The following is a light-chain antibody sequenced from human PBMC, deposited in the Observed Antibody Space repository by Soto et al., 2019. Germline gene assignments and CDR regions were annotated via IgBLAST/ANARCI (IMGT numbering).Light chain of an antibody. CDR3: SSYAGSKNLV. Sequence: QSALTQPPSASGSPGQSVTISCTGTRSDVGGYNSVSWYQQHPGKAPKLMIYEVNKRPSGVPDRFSASKSDSTASLTVSGLQAEDEAHYYCSSYAGSKNLVFGGGTKVTVL. V-gene: IGLV2-8*01. CDR1: RSDVGGYNS. J-gene: IGLJ2*01. CDR2: EVN.